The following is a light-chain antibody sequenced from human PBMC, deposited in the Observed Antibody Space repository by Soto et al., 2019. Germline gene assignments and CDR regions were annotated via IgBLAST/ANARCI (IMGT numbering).Light chain of an antibody. Sequence: DIQMTQSPSTLSASVGDRVTITCRASQSISSWLAWYQQKPGKAPKLLIYDASSLESGVPSRFSGSGSGTEFTLTISSLQPDDFAANYCQQYNSYYLTFGQGPKVEIK. CDR3: QQYNSYYLT. CDR2: DAS. V-gene: IGKV1-5*01. J-gene: IGKJ1*01. CDR1: QSISSW.